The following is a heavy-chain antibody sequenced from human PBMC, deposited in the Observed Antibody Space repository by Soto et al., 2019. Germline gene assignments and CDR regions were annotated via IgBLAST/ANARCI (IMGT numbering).Heavy chain of an antibody. CDR2: ISGSGGST. Sequence: PGGSLRLSCAASGFTFSSYAMSWVRQAPGKGLEWVSAISGSGGSTYYADSVKGRFTISRDNSKNTLYLQMNSLRAEDTAVYYCAKDQYYYDSSGYYDYWGQGTLVTVSS. CDR1: GFTFSSYA. V-gene: IGHV3-23*01. J-gene: IGHJ4*02. CDR3: AKDQYYYDSSGYYDY. D-gene: IGHD3-22*01.